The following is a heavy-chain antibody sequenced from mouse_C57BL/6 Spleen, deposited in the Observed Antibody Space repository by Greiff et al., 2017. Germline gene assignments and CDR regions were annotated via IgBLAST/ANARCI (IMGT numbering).Heavy chain of an antibody. CDR2: ISSGGSYT. V-gene: IGHV5-6*02. CDR3: ARACPTSYFDY. J-gene: IGHJ2*01. Sequence: EVKLEESGGDLVKPGGSLKLSCAASGFTFSSYGMSWVRQTPDKRLEWVATISSGGSYTYYPDSVKGRFTISRDNAKNTLYLQMSSLKSEDTAMYYCARACPTSYFDYWGQGTTLTVSS. D-gene: IGHD2-10*01. CDR1: GFTFSSYG.